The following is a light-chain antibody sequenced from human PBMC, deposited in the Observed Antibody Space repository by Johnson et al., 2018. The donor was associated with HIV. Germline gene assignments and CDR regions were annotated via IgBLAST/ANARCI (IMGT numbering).Light chain of an antibody. V-gene: IGLV1-51*02. J-gene: IGLJ1*01. CDR1: VSNIESYF. CDR2: EDN. Sequence: QFVLTQPPSVSAAPGQTVNISCSGNVSNIESYFVSWYQQLPGAAPTLLIYEDNKRPSGIPDRFSGYKSGATATLGITGLQTGDEADYYCGIWDASLSPLYVFGTGTTITVL. CDR3: GIWDASLSPLYV.